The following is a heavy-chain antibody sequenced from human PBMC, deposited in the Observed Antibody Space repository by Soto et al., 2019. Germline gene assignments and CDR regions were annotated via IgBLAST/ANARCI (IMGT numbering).Heavy chain of an antibody. D-gene: IGHD3-3*01. CDR3: ARDLRGTIAFEI. CDR2: IFRRGTA. CDR1: GDYVSNHF. V-gene: IGHV4-59*02. Sequence: SQTLSLTCSVSGDYVSNHFWSWIRQPPGKGLEYIGYIFRRGTAETADYNPALKSRVTISLDTSKNQVSLQLTSVTAADTAVYYCARDLRGTIAFEIWTQGALVTVSS. J-gene: IGHJ3*02.